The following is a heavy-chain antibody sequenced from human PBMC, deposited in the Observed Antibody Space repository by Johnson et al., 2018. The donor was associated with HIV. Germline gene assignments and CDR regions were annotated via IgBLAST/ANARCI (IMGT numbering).Heavy chain of an antibody. Sequence: VQLVESGGGLVQPGRSLRLSCAASGFTFDDYAMHWVRQAPGKGLEWVSGISGSGGSTYYADSVKGRFTISRDNSKNTLYLQMNSLRAEDTAVYYCAKDVAGYLYAFDIWGQGTMVTVSS. CDR2: ISGSGGST. V-gene: IGHV3-23*04. J-gene: IGHJ3*02. D-gene: IGHD2-15*01. CDR3: AKDVAGYLYAFDI. CDR1: GFTFDDYA.